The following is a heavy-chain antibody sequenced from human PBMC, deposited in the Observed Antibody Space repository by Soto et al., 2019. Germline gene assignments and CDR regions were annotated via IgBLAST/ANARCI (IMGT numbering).Heavy chain of an antibody. V-gene: IGHV3-7*03. CDR2: IKQDGSEK. J-gene: IGHJ6*02. CDR3: ARDWKYYDFWSGSHGYYGMDV. Sequence: GGSLRLSCAASGFTFSSYWMSWVRQAPGKGLEWVANIKQDGSEKYYVDSVKGRFTISRDNAKNSLYLQMNSLRAEDTAVYYCARDWKYYDFWSGSHGYYGMDVWGQGTTVTVSS. D-gene: IGHD3-3*01. CDR1: GFTFSSYW.